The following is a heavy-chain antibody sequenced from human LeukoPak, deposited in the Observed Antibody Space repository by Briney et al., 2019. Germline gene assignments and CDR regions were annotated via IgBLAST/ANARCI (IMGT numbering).Heavy chain of an antibody. Sequence: SETLSLTCTVSGGSISSGSYYWRWIRQPAGKGLELIGRIYTSGSTNYSPSLKSRVTISVDTSKNKFSLKLSSVTAADTALYYCARGWELLRAFDYWGQGTPVTVSS. CDR1: GGSISSGSYY. D-gene: IGHD1-26*01. CDR2: IYTSGST. V-gene: IGHV4-61*02. CDR3: ARGWELLRAFDY. J-gene: IGHJ4*02.